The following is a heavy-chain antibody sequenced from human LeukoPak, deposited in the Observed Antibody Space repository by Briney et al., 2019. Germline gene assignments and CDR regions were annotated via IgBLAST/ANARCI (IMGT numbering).Heavy chain of an antibody. V-gene: IGHV4-39*01. CDR2: IYYSGST. CDR3: ARRRRSGYDHSGDFDY. J-gene: IGHJ4*02. D-gene: IGHD5-12*01. CDR1: GGSISSSSYY. Sequence: PSETLSLTCTVSGGSISSSSYYWGWIRQPPGKGLEWIGSIYYSGSTYYNPSLKSRVTISVDTSKNQFSLKLSSVTAADTAVYYCARRRRSGYDHSGDFDYWGQGTLVTVSS.